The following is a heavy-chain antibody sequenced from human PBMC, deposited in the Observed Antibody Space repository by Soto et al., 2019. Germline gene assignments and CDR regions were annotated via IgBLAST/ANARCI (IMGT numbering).Heavy chain of an antibody. D-gene: IGHD2-15*01. J-gene: IGHJ6*02. CDR1: GFTFSSYG. Sequence: GGSLRLSCAASGFTFSSYGMHWVRQAPGKGLEWVAVISYDGSNKYYADSVKGRFTISRDNSKNTLYLQMNSLRAEDTAVYYCAKFGSPTAVAAPGIDYYYGMDVWGQGTTATVSS. V-gene: IGHV3-30*18. CDR2: ISYDGSNK. CDR3: AKFGSPTAVAAPGIDYYYGMDV.